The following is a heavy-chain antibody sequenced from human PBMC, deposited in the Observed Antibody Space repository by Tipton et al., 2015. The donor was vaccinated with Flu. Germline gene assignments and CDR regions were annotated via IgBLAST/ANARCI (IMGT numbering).Heavy chain of an antibody. CDR1: GGFISSGSYF. V-gene: IGHV4-61*02. CDR2: ISTSGST. Sequence: TLSLTCTVSGGFISSGSYFWGWIRQPAGEGLEWIGRISTSGSTNYNPSLKSRLTLSVDTSKNQFSLRLTSVTATDTALYYCARHERGVSTFPWGQGTLVTVSS. D-gene: IGHD5/OR15-5a*01. CDR3: ARHERGVSTFP. J-gene: IGHJ5*02.